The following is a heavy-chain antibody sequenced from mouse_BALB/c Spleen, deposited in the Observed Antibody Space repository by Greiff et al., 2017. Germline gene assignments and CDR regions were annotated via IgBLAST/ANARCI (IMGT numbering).Heavy chain of an antibody. J-gene: IGHJ4*01. D-gene: IGHD2-3*01. Sequence: EVQRVESGAELVKPGASVKLSCTASGFNIKDTYMHWVKQRPEQGLEWIGRIDPANGNTKYDPKFQGKATITADTSSNTAYLQLSSLTSEDTAVYYCARDGYYPSYAMDYWGQGTSVTVSS. CDR2: IDPANGNT. CDR1: GFNIKDTY. V-gene: IGHV14-3*02. CDR3: ARDGYYPSYAMDY.